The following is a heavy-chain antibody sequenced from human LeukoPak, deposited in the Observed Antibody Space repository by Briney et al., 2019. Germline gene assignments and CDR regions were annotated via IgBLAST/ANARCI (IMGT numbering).Heavy chain of an antibody. CDR1: GYSISSGYY. CDR3: ARRTSDSSGLYYGAFDI. V-gene: IGHV4-38-2*02. D-gene: IGHD3-22*01. J-gene: IGHJ3*02. CDR2: INHGGTT. Sequence: SETLSLTCTVSGYSISSGYYWGWIRQPPGKGLEWIGEINHGGTTNYNPSLKSRDIISIDTSKNQFSLKLNSVTAADTAVYYCARRTSDSSGLYYGAFDIWGQGTMVTVSS.